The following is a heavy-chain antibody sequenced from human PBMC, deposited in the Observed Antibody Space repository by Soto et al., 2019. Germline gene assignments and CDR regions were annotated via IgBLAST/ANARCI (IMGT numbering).Heavy chain of an antibody. CDR2: ISGSGGST. V-gene: IGHV3-23*01. D-gene: IGHD3-22*01. J-gene: IGHJ4*02. CDR1: GFTFSSYA. CDR3: AKDLSYYDSSGYSGPFDY. Sequence: PGGSLRLSCAASGFTFSSYAMSWVRQAPGKGLEWVSAISGSGGSTYYADSVKGRFTISRDNSKNTLYLQMNSLRAEDTAVYYCAKDLSYYDSSGYSGPFDYWGQGTLVTVSS.